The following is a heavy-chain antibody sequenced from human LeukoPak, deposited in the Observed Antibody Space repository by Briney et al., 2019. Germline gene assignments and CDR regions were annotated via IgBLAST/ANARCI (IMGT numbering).Heavy chain of an antibody. J-gene: IGHJ4*02. D-gene: IGHD5-12*01. Sequence: SAISGSGGSTYYADSVKGRFTISRDNSKNTLYLQMNSLRAEDTAVYYCAKGAPVATAYSRPGYWGQGTLVTVSS. V-gene: IGHV3-23*01. CDR2: ISGSGGST. CDR3: AKGAPVATAYSRPGY.